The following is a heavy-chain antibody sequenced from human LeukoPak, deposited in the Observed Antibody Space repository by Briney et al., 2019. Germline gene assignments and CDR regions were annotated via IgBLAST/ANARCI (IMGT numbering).Heavy chain of an antibody. CDR3: ARAVDQDFDY. D-gene: IGHD3/OR15-3a*01. Sequence: ASVKVSCKTSGFSITDYFMHWVRQAPGQGLEWTGMINPSDGFTRQAQKFEGRVTITSDTSTSTVYMEMSSLTSEGTAVYYCARAVDQDFDYWGQGTLVTVSS. J-gene: IGHJ4*02. CDR2: INPSDGFT. V-gene: IGHV1-46*01. CDR1: GFSITDYF.